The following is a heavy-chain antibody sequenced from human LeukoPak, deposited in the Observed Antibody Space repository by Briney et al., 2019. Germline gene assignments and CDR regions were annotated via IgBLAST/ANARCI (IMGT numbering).Heavy chain of an antibody. CDR2: IYSGGST. D-gene: IGHD3-16*01. CDR3: ARSTLRAFDI. Sequence: GGSLRLSCAASGFTVSSNYMSWVRQAPGKGLEWGSVIYSGGSTYYADSVKGRFTISRDNSKNTLYLQMNSLRAEDTAVYYCARSTLRAFDIWGQGTMVTVSS. CDR1: GFTVSSNY. J-gene: IGHJ3*02. V-gene: IGHV3-53*01.